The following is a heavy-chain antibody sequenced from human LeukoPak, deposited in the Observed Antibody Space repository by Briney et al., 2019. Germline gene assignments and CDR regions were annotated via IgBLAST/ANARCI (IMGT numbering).Heavy chain of an antibody. CDR3: ARQEELLWFGELLDYYGIDV. D-gene: IGHD3-10*01. Sequence: AASVKVSCKASGGTFSSYAISWVRQAPGQGLEWMGRIIPILGIANYAQKFQGRVTITADKSTSTAYMELSSLRSEDTAVYYCARQEELLWFGELLDYYGIDVWGQGTTVTVSS. CDR1: GGTFSSYA. V-gene: IGHV1-69*04. CDR2: IIPILGIA. J-gene: IGHJ6*02.